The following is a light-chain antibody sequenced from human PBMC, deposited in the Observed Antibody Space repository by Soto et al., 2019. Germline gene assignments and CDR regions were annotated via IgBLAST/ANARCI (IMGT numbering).Light chain of an antibody. CDR1: HTISSY. J-gene: IGKJ5*01. Sequence: DIQMTHSPSSLSASVGDRVTITCRASHTISSYLNWYQQKPGKPPKLLIYAASSLQSGVPSRFSGSGSGTDYTLTISSLQPEDSATYYCQQSYSPPPITFGQGTRLEIK. CDR3: QQSYSPPPIT. V-gene: IGKV1-39*01. CDR2: AAS.